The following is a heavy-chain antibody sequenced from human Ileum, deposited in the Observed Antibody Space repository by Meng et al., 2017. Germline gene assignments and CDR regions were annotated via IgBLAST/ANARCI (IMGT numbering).Heavy chain of an antibody. V-gene: IGHV4-61*01. D-gene: IGHD7-27*01. CDR3: ARDHWGSLDY. CDR1: GASVTTSHYQ. J-gene: IGHJ4*02. CDR2: AST. Sequence: QGQLQESGPGLVRPSETPSLICTVSGASVTTSHYQWGWIRQPPGKGLEWIGYASTNYNPSLKSRLTISLDTSKNQVSLKLTSVTAADTAVYYCARDHWGSLDYWGQGILVTVSS.